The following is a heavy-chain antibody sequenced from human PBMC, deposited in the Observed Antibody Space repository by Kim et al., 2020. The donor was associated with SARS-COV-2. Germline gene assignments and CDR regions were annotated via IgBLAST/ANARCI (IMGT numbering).Heavy chain of an antibody. D-gene: IGHD4-17*01. CDR3: ARRLSNDYPHYNWFDP. J-gene: IGHJ5*02. V-gene: IGHV4-39*01. Sequence: SLKSRVTISVDTSKNQFSLKLSSVTAADTAVYYCARRLSNDYPHYNWFDPWGQGTLVTVSS.